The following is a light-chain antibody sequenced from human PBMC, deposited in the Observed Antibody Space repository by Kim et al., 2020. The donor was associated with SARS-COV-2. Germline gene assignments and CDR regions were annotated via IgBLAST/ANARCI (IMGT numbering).Light chain of an antibody. V-gene: IGLV2-23*02. J-gene: IGLJ3*02. CDR2: EVS. CDR1: SSDVGIYNL. Sequence: QSALTQPAFVSGSPGQSITISCTGTSSDVGIYNLVSWYQHFPGRAPQLIINEVSKRPSGVSSRFSGSRSVNTATLTIAGLQAEDEADYYCCSYAGENTWVFGGGTQLTVL. CDR3: CSYAGENTWV.